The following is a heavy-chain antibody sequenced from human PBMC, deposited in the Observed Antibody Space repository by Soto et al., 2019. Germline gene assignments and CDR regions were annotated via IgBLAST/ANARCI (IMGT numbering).Heavy chain of an antibody. J-gene: IGHJ4*02. CDR3: AREYYGLLTGYYTDY. V-gene: IGHV3-74*01. Sequence: EVQLVESGGDLVQRGGSLRLSCAASGFPFSSYWMHWVRHTPGKGLDWVARISGDGGTTYYADSVTGRFTVSRDNAKNTLSLQISGLRAEDTAVYYCAREYYGLLTGYYTDYWGQGTQVSVSS. CDR2: ISGDGGTT. CDR1: GFPFSSYW. D-gene: IGHD3-9*01.